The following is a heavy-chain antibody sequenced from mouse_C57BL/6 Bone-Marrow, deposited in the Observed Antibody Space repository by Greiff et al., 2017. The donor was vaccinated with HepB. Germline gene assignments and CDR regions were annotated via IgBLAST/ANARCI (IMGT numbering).Heavy chain of an antibody. CDR1: GYTFTSYW. V-gene: IGHV1-69*01. CDR2: IDPSDSYT. Sequence: VQLQQSGAELVMPGASVKLSCKASGYTFTSYWMHWVKQRPGQGLEWIGEIDPSDSYTNYNQKFKGKSTLTVDKSSSTAYMQLSSLTSEDSAVYYCARLGDYYGSSSWYFDYWGQGTTLTVSS. D-gene: IGHD1-1*01. CDR3: ARLGDYYGSSSWYFDY. J-gene: IGHJ2*01.